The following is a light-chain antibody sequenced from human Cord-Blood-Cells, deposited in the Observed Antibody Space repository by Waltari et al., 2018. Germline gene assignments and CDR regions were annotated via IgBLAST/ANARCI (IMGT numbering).Light chain of an antibody. J-gene: IGKJ1*01. CDR1: QSVSSN. V-gene: IGKV3-15*01. CDR3: QQYNNWPRT. Sequence: EIVMTQSPVTLSVSPGERATLSCRASQSVSSNLAWYQQKPGQAPRLLIYGASTRATGIPARFSGSGSGTEFTLTISSLQSEDFAVYYCQQYNNWPRTFDQGP. CDR2: GAS.